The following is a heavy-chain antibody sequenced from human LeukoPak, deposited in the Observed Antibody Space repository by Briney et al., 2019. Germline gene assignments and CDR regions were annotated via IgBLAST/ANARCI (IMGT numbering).Heavy chain of an antibody. Sequence: ASVKVSCKASGYTFTTYYMHWVRQAPGQGLEWMGIINPRGGSTSYAQKFQGRVTMTRDTSTSTVYMELSSLRSEDTAVYYCARDGGATNIVLMVYYDYWGQGTLVTVSS. CDR2: INPRGGST. V-gene: IGHV1-46*01. J-gene: IGHJ4*02. CDR3: ARDGGATNIVLMVYYDY. D-gene: IGHD2-8*01. CDR1: GYTFTTYY.